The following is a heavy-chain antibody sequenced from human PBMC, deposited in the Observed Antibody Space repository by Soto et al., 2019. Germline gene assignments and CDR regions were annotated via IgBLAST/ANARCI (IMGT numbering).Heavy chain of an antibody. CDR3: ARLYPPLRGSSWLDY. V-gene: IGHV4-34*01. CDR2: INHSGST. Sequence: SETLSLICAVYGGSFSGYYWSWIRQPPGRGLEWIGEINHSGSTNYNPSLKSRVTISVDTSKNQFSLKLSSVTAADTAVYYCARLYPPLRGSSWLDYWGQGTLVTVSS. CDR1: GGSFSGYY. D-gene: IGHD6-13*01. J-gene: IGHJ4*02.